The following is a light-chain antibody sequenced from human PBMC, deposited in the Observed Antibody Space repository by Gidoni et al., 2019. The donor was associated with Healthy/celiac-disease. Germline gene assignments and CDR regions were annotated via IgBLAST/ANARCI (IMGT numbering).Light chain of an antibody. CDR2: YAC. CDR3: QQSSSLPYT. V-gene: IGKV6-21*01. J-gene: IGKJ2*01. CDR1: QSIGSS. Sequence: EIVLTQSPDFQSVTHKEKVTITCRASQSIGSSVHWYQQKPDQSPELHIKYACQSFSGIPSRFSGSGSGTDFTLTINRLEAEDAATYYCQQSSSLPYTFGQGTKLEIK.